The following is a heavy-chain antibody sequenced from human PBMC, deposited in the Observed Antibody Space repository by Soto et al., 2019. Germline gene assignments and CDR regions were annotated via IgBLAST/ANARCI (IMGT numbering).Heavy chain of an antibody. CDR1: GFTFSSRW. J-gene: IGHJ1*01. Sequence: EVRLVESGGGLVQPGGSLRLSCEASGFTFSSRWMTWVRQGPGKGLEWVANIHEDKNAKDYVDSVKGRFTISRDNAKNALYLQMNSLRDEDTAVYDCATHAGPEEAGLVLVFWGQGALVIVSS. V-gene: IGHV3-7*02. CDR3: ATHAGPEEAGLVLVF. CDR2: IHEDKNAK. D-gene: IGHD6-13*01.